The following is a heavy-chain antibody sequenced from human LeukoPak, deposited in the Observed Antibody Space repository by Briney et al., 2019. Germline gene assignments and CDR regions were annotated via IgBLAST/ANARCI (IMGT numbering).Heavy chain of an antibody. Sequence: GRSLRLSCVASGVGFRTHAIHWVRQAPGKGGEWVALISYYGVFTAYAAPAKGRFTISRDDSKNTVYLEMNSLRREDTAVYYCAKISNPLVLRVYFDYWGQRTLVTVSS. CDR1: GVGFRTHA. V-gene: IGHV3-30*18. CDR3: AKISNPLVLRVYFDY. CDR2: ISYYGVFT. D-gene: IGHD4/OR15-4a*01. J-gene: IGHJ4*02.